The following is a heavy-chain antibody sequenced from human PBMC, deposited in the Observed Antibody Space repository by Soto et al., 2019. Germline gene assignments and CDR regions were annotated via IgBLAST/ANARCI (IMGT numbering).Heavy chain of an antibody. Sequence: SETLSLTCAVSGGSISSDNWWSWVRQPPGKGLEWIGEIYHSGSTKYSPSLKSRVTISVDKSKNQLALKLSSVTAADTAVYYCAKPRSTVTTLYDFDYWGQGTLVTVSS. CDR1: GGSISSDNW. J-gene: IGHJ4*02. D-gene: IGHD4-4*01. CDR2: IYHSGST. V-gene: IGHV4-4*02. CDR3: AKPRSTVTTLYDFDY.